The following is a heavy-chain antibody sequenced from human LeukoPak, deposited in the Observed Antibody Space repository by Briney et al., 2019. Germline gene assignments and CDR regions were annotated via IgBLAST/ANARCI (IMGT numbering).Heavy chain of an antibody. CDR3: ARTPRNGYNYYFDY. Sequence: SETLSLTCTVSGGSISSYYWSWIRQPPGKGLEWIGYIYYSGSTNYNPSLKSRVTISVDTSKNQFSLKLSSVTVVDTAVYYCARTPRNGYNYYFDYWGQGTLVTVSS. V-gene: IGHV4-59*01. D-gene: IGHD5-24*01. CDR2: IYYSGST. J-gene: IGHJ4*02. CDR1: GGSISSYY.